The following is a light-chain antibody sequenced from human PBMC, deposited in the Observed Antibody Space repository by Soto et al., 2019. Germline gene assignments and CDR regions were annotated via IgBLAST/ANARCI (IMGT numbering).Light chain of an antibody. CDR3: QQSYSTPRT. J-gene: IGKJ1*01. V-gene: IGKV1-39*01. CDR2: AAS. CDR1: QTITTY. Sequence: DIQMTQSPSSLSASVGDRVTITCRASQTITTYLNWYQQKPGKAPKLLIYAASSLQSGVPSRFSGSESGTDFTLTISSLQPEDFATYYCQQSYSTPRTFDQGTQVEIK.